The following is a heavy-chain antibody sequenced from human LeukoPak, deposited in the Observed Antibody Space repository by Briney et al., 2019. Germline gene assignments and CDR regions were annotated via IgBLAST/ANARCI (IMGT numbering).Heavy chain of an antibody. CDR1: GFTFTSSA. Sequence: SVKVSCKASGFTFTSSAMQWVRQARGQRLEWIGWIVVGSSNTNYAQKFQERATITRDMSTSTAYMELSSLRSEDTAVYYCAAVLIHESDGGSYYESDYWGQGTLVTVSS. D-gene: IGHD1-26*01. J-gene: IGHJ4*02. CDR2: IVVGSSNT. CDR3: AAVLIHESDGGSYYESDY. V-gene: IGHV1-58*02.